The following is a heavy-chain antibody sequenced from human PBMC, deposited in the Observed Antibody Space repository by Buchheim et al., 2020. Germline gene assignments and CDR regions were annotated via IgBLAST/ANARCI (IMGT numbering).Heavy chain of an antibody. J-gene: IGHJ3*02. CDR2: INGDGSST. CDR1: GFTFSNYY. CDR3: ARGGSGRTLDI. V-gene: IGHV3-74*01. D-gene: IGHD1-26*01. Sequence: EVQLVEPGGGLVQPGGSLRLSCAGSGFTFSNYYIDWVRQVPGKGLLWVSRINGDGSSTIYADSVKGRFTVSRDNGKNTLYLQMNSLRVEDTAVYFCARGGSGRTLDIWGQGT.